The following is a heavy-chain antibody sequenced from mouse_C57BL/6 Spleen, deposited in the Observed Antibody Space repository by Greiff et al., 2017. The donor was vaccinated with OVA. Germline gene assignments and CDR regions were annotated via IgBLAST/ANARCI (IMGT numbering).Heavy chain of an antibody. D-gene: IGHD1-1*01. CDR3: ARSGGSSYNAMDY. CDR1: GYAFTNYL. V-gene: IGHV1-54*01. J-gene: IGHJ4*01. CDR2: INPGSGGT. Sequence: QVQLQQSGAELVRPGTSVKVSCKASGYAFTNYLLEWVKQRPGQGLEWIGVINPGSGGTNYNEKFKGKATLTADKSSSTAYMQLSSLTSEDSAVYFCARSGGSSYNAMDYWGQGTSVTVSS.